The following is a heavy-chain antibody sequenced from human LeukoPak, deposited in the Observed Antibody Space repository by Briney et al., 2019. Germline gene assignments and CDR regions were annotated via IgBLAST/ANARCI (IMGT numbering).Heavy chain of an antibody. CDR1: GYSISSGYY. CDR2: MYHSGST. D-gene: IGHD2-2*01. J-gene: IGHJ3*02. Sequence: PSETLSLTCAVSGYSISSGYYWGWIRQPPGKGLEWIGSMYHSGSTNYNPSLKSRVTISVDTSKNQFSLKLNSVTAADTAVYYCVRRRCSSTSCYPFDGFDIWGPGTKVTVFS. V-gene: IGHV4-38-2*01. CDR3: VRRRCSSTSCYPFDGFDI.